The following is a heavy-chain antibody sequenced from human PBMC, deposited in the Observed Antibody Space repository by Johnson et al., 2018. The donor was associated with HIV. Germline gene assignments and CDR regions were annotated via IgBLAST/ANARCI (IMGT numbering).Heavy chain of an antibody. CDR3: AKAFSSSWSDAFDI. J-gene: IGHJ3*02. V-gene: IGHV3-11*04. CDR1: GFTFSDYY. CDR2: ISSSGSTI. D-gene: IGHD6-13*01. Sequence: QEQLVESGGGLVKPGGSLRLSCAASGFTFSDYYMSWIRQAPGKGLEWVSYISSSGSTIYYADSVKGRFTISRDNSKNTLYLQMNSLRAEDTAVYYCAKAFSSSWSDAFDIWGQGTMVTVSS.